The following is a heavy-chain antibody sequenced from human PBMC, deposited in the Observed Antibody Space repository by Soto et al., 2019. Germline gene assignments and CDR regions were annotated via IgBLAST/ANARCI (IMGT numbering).Heavy chain of an antibody. Sequence: EVQLVQSGAEVKKPGESLKISCKGSGYSFTSYWIGWVRQMPGKGLEWMGIIYPGDSDTRYSPSFQGQVTISADKSIXTAYLQWSSLKASDTAMYYCARTAAAGQYYYGVDVWGQGTTVTVSS. CDR3: ARTAAAGQYYYGVDV. D-gene: IGHD6-13*01. J-gene: IGHJ6*02. V-gene: IGHV5-51*01. CDR1: GYSFTSYW. CDR2: IYPGDSDT.